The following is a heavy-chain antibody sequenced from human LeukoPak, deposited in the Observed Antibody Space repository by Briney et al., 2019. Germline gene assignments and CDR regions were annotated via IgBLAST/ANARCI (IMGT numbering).Heavy chain of an antibody. D-gene: IGHD5-12*01. CDR3: VREGGYDPFEN. CDR1: GFTFSSYV. V-gene: IGHV3-74*01. J-gene: IGHJ4*02. Sequence: GGSLRLSCAASGFTFSSYVMSLVRQAPGKGLEWVSRIDSDGSSRSYAGSVKGRFTISRDNAKNTLYLQMNSLRAEDTAVYYCVREGGYDPFENWGQGTLVTVSS. CDR2: IDSDGSSR.